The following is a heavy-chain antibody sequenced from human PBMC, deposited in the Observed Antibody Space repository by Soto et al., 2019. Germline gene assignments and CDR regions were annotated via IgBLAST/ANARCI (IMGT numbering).Heavy chain of an antibody. CDR2: VSIGGST. V-gene: IGHV3-23*01. D-gene: IGHD2-15*01. CDR3: AKRRGAGGHFDY. J-gene: IGHJ4*02. CDR1: GFTFSSYA. Sequence: PXECLRLPCAASGFTFSSYAVGWVRQGPGKGLEWVAVVSIGGSTHYADSVRGRFTISRDNSKNTLSLQMNSLTAEDTAVYFCAKRRGAGGHFDYWGQGALVTVSS.